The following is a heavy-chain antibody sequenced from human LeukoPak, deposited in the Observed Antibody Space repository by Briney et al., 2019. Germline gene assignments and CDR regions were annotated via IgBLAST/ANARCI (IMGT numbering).Heavy chain of an antibody. CDR3: ARVGGYENFDY. Sequence: GGSLRLSCAVSGFTFRTYWMSWVRQAPGKGLEWVANIQDDGSDKYYLDSVKGRFTVSRDNAKNLLYLQMDSLRAEDTAVYYCARVGGYENFDYWGQGTLVTVSS. D-gene: IGHD5-12*01. J-gene: IGHJ4*02. V-gene: IGHV3-7*01. CDR1: GFTFRTYW. CDR2: IQDDGSDK.